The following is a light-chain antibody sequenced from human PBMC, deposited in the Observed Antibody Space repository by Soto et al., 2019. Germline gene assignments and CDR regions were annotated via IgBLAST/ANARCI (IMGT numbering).Light chain of an antibody. CDR1: QSFSSN. Sequence: EILMTQSPATLSGSPGERATLSCMTSQSFSSNLAWYQQKPGQAPRLLIYGASTRATGIPARFSGSGSGTEFILTISSLQSEDFAVYYCQQYYDWLITFGQGTRLEIK. V-gene: IGKV3-15*01. CDR2: GAS. J-gene: IGKJ5*01. CDR3: QQYYDWLIT.